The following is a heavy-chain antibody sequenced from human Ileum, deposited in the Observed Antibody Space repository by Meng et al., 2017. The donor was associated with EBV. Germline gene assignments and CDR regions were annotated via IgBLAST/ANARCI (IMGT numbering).Heavy chain of an antibody. Sequence: GLVKPSGTLSLTSAVYGGSISSSNWWSWVRQAPGKGLEWIGEIHHTESTNYNPSLKSRVTISVDKSKNQFSLKLSSVTAADTAVYYCARESYSDSSGYYSLDYWGQGSLVTVSS. V-gene: IGHV4-4*02. D-gene: IGHD3-22*01. CDR1: GGSISSSNW. CDR2: IHHTEST. J-gene: IGHJ4*02. CDR3: ARESYSDSSGYYSLDY.